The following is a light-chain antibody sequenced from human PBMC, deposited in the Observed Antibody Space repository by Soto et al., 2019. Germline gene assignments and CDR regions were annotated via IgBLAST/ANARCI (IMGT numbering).Light chain of an antibody. V-gene: IGLV1-40*01. CDR3: QSYDSSLSAPVV. CDR1: SSNIGAGYD. Sequence: QSVLTQPPSVSGAPGQRVTISCTGSSSNIGAGYDVHWYQQLPGTAPKLLIYGNSNRPSGVPDRFSGSKSGTSASLAITGFQAEDEADYYCQSYDSSLSAPVVFGGGTKLTVL. CDR2: GNS. J-gene: IGLJ2*01.